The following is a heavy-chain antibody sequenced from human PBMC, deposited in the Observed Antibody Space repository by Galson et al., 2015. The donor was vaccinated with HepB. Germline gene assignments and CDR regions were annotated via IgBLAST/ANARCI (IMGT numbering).Heavy chain of an antibody. Sequence: SVKVSCKASGGTFSSYAVSWVRQAPGQGLEWMGGIIPIFGTANYAQKFQGRVTITADKSTSTAYMELSSLRSEDTAVYYCARDGPAAVAENSDYWGQGTLVTVSS. D-gene: IGHD6-19*01. J-gene: IGHJ4*02. CDR1: GGTFSSYA. CDR2: IIPIFGTA. V-gene: IGHV1-69*06. CDR3: ARDGPAAVAENSDY.